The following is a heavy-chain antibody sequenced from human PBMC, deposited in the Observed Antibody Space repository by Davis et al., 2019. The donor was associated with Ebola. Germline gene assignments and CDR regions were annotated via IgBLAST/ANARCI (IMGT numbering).Heavy chain of an antibody. CDR3: ARYSGTFGWLDP. CDR1: GDPISNYY. CDR2: IYTSGST. D-gene: IGHD1-26*01. Sequence: MPGGSLRLSCTVSGDPISNYYWNWIRQSAGKGLEWIGHIYTSGSTTYNPSLKSRVTMSIDTSKNQFYLELASVTAADTAVYFCARYSGTFGWLDPWGQGTLVTVSS. V-gene: IGHV4-4*07. J-gene: IGHJ5*02.